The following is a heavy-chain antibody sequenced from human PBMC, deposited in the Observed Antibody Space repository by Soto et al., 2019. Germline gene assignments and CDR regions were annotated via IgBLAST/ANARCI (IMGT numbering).Heavy chain of an antibody. Sequence: QVQLQQWGAGLLKPSETLSLTCAVYGGSFSGYYWSWIRQPPGKGLEWIGEINHRGSTNYNPSLKSRVTISVDMSTKKFSLKLSSVTAAYTAVYYCARGGRQQLIPTPISYKIDYWGQGTLVTVSS. D-gene: IGHD6-13*01. J-gene: IGHJ4*02. CDR1: GGSFSGYY. CDR2: INHRGST. V-gene: IGHV4-34*01. CDR3: ARGGRQQLIPTPISYKIDY.